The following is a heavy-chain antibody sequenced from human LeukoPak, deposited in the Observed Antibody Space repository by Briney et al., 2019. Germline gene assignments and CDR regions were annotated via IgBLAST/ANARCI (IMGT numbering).Heavy chain of an antibody. CDR1: GLTFSSYG. V-gene: IGHV3-33*08. CDR2: IWYDASNK. Sequence: GGSLRLSCAVSGLTFSSYGMHWVRQAPGKGLEWVAVIWYDASNKYYADSVKGRFTISRDNSKNTLYLQMNSLRDDDTAVYYCVRGVGVSRFNYLDPWGQGTLVIVSS. D-gene: IGHD1-7*01. J-gene: IGHJ5*02. CDR3: VRGVGVSRFNYLDP.